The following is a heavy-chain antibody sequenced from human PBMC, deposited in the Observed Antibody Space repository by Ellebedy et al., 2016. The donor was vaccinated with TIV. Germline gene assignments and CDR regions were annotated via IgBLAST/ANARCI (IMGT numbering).Heavy chain of an antibody. J-gene: IGHJ3*02. CDR2: FDPEDGET. Sequence: AASVKVSCKVSGYTLTELSMHWVRQAPGKGLEWMGGFDPEDGETIYAQKFQGRVTMTEDTSTDTAYMELSSLRSEDTAVYYCATAGPDRDAFDIWGQGTMVTVSS. CDR1: GYTLTELS. CDR3: ATAGPDRDAFDI. V-gene: IGHV1-24*01.